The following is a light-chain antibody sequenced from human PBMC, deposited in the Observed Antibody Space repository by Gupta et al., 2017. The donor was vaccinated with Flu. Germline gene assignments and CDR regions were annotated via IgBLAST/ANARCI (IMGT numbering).Light chain of an antibody. J-gene: IGKJ4*01. CDR2: AAS. CDR3: QQVNSFPPA. CDR1: QGVSSW. V-gene: IGKV1D-12*01. Sequence: GDRVTITCRASQGVSSWLAWYQQKPGKAPRLLIYAASSLQSGVPSRFSGSGSGTDFTLTISSLQPEDFATYFCQQVNSFPPAFGGGTKVEIK.